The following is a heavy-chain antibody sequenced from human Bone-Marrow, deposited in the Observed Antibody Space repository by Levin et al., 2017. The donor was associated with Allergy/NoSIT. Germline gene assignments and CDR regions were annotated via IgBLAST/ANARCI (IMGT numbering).Heavy chain of an antibody. CDR1: GGTFSSYA. J-gene: IGHJ5*02. CDR2: IIPIFGTA. CDR3: ARDSEYWFDP. Sequence: KISCKASGGTFSSYAISWVRQAPGQGLEWMGGIIPIFGTANYAQKFQGRVTITADESTSTAYMELSSLRSEDTAVYYCARDSEYWFDPWGQGTLVTVSS. V-gene: IGHV1-69*01.